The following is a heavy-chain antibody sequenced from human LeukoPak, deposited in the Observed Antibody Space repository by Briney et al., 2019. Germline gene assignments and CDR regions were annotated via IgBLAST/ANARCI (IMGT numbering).Heavy chain of an antibody. Sequence: QPGGSLRLSCAASGFTFDYSAMTWVRQAPEKGLEWVSTINTGDITFYANSVKGRFTISRDNSKNTLYLQMNSLRAEDTAVYYCAKDKGQQLLLNWFDPWGQGTLVTVSS. J-gene: IGHJ5*02. CDR3: AKDKGQQLLLNWFDP. CDR1: GFTFDYSA. CDR2: INTGDIT. V-gene: IGHV3-23*01. D-gene: IGHD2-2*01.